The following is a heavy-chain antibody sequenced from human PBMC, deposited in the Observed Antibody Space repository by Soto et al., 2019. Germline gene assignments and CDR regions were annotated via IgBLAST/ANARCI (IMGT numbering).Heavy chain of an antibody. CDR2: IGASGSST. J-gene: IGHJ4*02. V-gene: IGHV3-23*01. D-gene: IGHD4-17*01. Sequence: GGSLRLSCAASGLTFSSYAMVWVRQTPAKGLEWVAIIGASGSSTDYLDSVKGRFTISRDNSRDILFLQMNSLRAGDTAIYYCASATTPTEYWGQGTQVTVSS. CDR3: ASATTPTEY. CDR1: GLTFSSYA.